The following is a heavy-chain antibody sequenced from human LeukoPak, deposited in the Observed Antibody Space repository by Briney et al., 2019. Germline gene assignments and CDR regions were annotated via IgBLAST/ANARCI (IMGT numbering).Heavy chain of an antibody. D-gene: IGHD1-26*01. V-gene: IGHV3-53*01. CDR1: GFIVSSYY. Sequence: GGSLRLSCAASGFIVSSYYMNWVRQAPGKGLEWVSVIYSGGSTYYADSVKGRFTISRDNSKNTLYLQMNNLRAEDTAVYYCAREPYSGYYYYGMDVWGQGTTVTVSS. CDR2: IYSGGST. CDR3: AREPYSGYYYYGMDV. J-gene: IGHJ6*02.